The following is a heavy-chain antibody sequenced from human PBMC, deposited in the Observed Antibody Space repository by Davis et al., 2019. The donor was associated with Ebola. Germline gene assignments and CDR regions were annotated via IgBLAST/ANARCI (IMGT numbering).Heavy chain of an antibody. Sequence: PSETLSLTCSVSGVSITTYFWSWIRQPPGKGLEWVGYIHHSGSANANPSLKSRVTFSIDTSKSQVSLKLTSVTAAGTAVYYCARDTRPCGGDCYDDTFDMWGQGTMVIVSS. CDR3: ARDTRPCGGDCYDDTFDM. CDR2: IHHSGSA. CDR1: GVSITTYF. D-gene: IGHD2-21*01. V-gene: IGHV4-59*12. J-gene: IGHJ3*02.